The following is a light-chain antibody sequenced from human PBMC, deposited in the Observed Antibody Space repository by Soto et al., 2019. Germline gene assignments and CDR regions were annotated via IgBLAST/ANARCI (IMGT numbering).Light chain of an antibody. J-gene: IGKJ1*01. V-gene: IGKV1-39*01. CDR2: AAS. CDR1: QSISSY. Sequence: DIQMTQSPSSLSASVGDRVTITCRASQSISSYLNWYQQKPGKAPKLLIYAASSLQSGVPSRFSGSGSGTDFTLTISILQPEDFATYYGQQSYSTPDTFGQGTKVEIK. CDR3: QQSYSTPDT.